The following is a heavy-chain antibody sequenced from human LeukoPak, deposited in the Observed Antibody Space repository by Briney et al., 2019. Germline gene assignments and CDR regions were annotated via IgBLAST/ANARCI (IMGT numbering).Heavy chain of an antibody. CDR2: IIPIFGIA. J-gene: IGHJ4*02. CDR1: GGTFSSYA. CDR3: AKGDSSGYYTIDY. D-gene: IGHD3-22*01. V-gene: IGHV1-69*04. Sequence: SVKVSCKASGGTFSSYAISWVRQAPGQGLEWMGRIIPIFGIANYAQKFQGRVTITADKSTSTAYMELSSLRSEDTAAYYCAKGDSSGYYTIDYWGQGTLVTVSS.